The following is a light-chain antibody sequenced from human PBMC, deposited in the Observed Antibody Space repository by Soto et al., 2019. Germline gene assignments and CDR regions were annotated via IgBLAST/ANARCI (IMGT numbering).Light chain of an antibody. Sequence: SVLTQPASVSGSPGQSITISCTRTSSAVGSYNLVSWYQQHPGEAPKLMIYEVSKQPSGVSNRFSGSKSGSTASLTISGLQAEDEADYYCCSHAGSSTFVFGTGTKVTVL. CDR3: CSHAGSSTFV. CDR1: SSAVGSYNL. CDR2: EVS. V-gene: IGLV2-23*02. J-gene: IGLJ1*01.